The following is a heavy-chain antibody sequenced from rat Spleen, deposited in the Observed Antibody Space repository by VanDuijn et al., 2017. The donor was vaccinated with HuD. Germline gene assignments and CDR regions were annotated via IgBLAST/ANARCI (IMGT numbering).Heavy chain of an antibody. D-gene: IGHD1-4*01. CDR2: ISYGDSSGHSST. CDR3: ARHGLPGYNYWYFDF. J-gene: IGHJ1*01. Sequence: EVQLVESGGGLVQPGRSLKLSCAASGFTFSDYGMAWVRQAPTKGLEWVATISYGDSSGHSSTYYGDSVKGRFTISRDNAKSTLYLQMNSLRSEDTATYYCARHGLPGYNYWYFDFWGPGTMVTVSS. V-gene: IGHV5-29*01. CDR1: GFTFSDYG.